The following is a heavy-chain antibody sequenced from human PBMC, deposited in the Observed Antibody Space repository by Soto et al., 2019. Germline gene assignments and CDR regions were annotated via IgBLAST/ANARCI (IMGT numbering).Heavy chain of an antibody. CDR3: ARGYYDILTGYSGFDY. J-gene: IGHJ4*02. V-gene: IGHV4-59*01. Sequence: PSETLSLTCTVSGGSISSYYWSWIRQPPGKGLEWIGYIYYSGSTNYNPSLKSRATISVDTSKNQFSLKLSSVTAADTAVYYCARGYYDILTGYSGFDYWGQGTLVTVSS. CDR1: GGSISSYY. D-gene: IGHD3-9*01. CDR2: IYYSGST.